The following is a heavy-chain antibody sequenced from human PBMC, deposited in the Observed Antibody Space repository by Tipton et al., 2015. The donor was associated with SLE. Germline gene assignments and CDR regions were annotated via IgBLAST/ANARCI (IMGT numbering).Heavy chain of an antibody. J-gene: IGHJ6*03. CDR1: GYSITSGDY. CDR3: ARANDFWHHYMVV. CDR2: INYSGST. V-gene: IGHV4-61*05. Sequence: TLSLTCAVSGYSITSGDYWGWIRQPPGKGLEWIGYINYSGSTNYNPSLKSRVTISVDKSKNQFSLKLSSVTAADTAVYYCARANDFWHHYMVVWGKGTTVTISS. D-gene: IGHD3-3*01.